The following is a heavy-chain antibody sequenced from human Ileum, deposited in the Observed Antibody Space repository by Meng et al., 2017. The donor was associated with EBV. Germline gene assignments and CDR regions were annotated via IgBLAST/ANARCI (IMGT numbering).Heavy chain of an antibody. J-gene: IGHJ4*02. Sequence: FPQKEFRPTLVKPTQTLPLPSPFSGVSLTTNGVGVGWIRQPPGKALEWLALIYWDDDKRYSPSLRSRLTITKDTSKTQVVLTMTNMDPVDTATYFCARRKYGDFVFDSWGQGTLVTVSS. CDR1: GVSLTTNGVG. V-gene: IGHV2-5*02. CDR3: ARRKYGDFVFDS. D-gene: IGHD4-17*01. CDR2: IYWDDDK.